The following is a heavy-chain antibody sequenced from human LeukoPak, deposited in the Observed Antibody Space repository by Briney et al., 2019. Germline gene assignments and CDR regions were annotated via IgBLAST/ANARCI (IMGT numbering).Heavy chain of an antibody. Sequence: PSETLSLTCSVSGDSISSGNYYWGWIRQPPGTGLEWIGNLYYSGSTYYYPSFKSRVTISVDTSKNQFSLKLSSVTAADTAVYYCAYSDYDGWFDPWGQGTLVTVSS. CDR1: GDSISSGNYY. CDR2: LYYSGST. CDR3: AYSDYDGWFDP. V-gene: IGHV4-39*07. J-gene: IGHJ5*02. D-gene: IGHD5-12*01.